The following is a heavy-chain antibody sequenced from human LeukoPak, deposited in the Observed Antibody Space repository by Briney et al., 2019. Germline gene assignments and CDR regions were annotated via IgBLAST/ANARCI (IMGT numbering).Heavy chain of an antibody. J-gene: IGHJ6*02. CDR3: ARDSPPWIPYYYYGMDV. Sequence: PGGSLRLSCAASGFTFSDYYMSWIRQAPGKGLEWVSYISSSGSSIYYADSVKGRFTISRDNAKNSLYLQMNSLRAEDTAVYYCARDSPPWIPYYYYGMDVWGQGTTVTVSS. D-gene: IGHD5-12*01. CDR1: GFTFSDYY. CDR2: ISSSGSSI. V-gene: IGHV3-11*01.